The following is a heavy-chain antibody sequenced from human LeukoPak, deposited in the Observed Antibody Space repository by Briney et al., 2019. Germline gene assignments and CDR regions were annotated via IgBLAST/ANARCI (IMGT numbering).Heavy chain of an antibody. CDR3: ARDRIEQQRTLGRSSNYYYYYYMDV. V-gene: IGHV3-48*01. CDR1: GFTFSSNE. CDR2: ISSSSSTI. Sequence: GGSLRLSCAASGFTFSSNEMSWVRQAPGKGLEWVSYISSSSSTIYYADSVKGRFTISRDNAKNSLYLQMNSLRAEDTAVYYCARDRIEQQRTLGRSSNYYYYYYMDVWGKGTTVTVSS. J-gene: IGHJ6*03. D-gene: IGHD6-13*01.